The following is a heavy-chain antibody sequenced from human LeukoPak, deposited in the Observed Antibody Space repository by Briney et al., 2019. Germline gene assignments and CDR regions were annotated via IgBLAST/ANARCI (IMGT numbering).Heavy chain of an antibody. D-gene: IGHD4-17*01. CDR3: ARDPRHYGDLWYFDY. CDR1: GYTFTSYA. V-gene: IGHV7-4-1*02. Sequence: GASVKVSCKASGYTFTSYAMNWVRQAPGQGLEWMGWINTNTGNPTYAQGFTGRFVFSLDTSVSTAYLQISSLKAEDTAVYYCARDPRHYGDLWYFDYWGQGTLVTVSS. J-gene: IGHJ4*02. CDR2: INTNTGNP.